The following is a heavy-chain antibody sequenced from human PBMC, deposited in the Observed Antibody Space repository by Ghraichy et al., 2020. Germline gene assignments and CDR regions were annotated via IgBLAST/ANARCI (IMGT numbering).Heavy chain of an antibody. CDR1: GYTFSSRT. D-gene: IGHD3-22*01. CDR3: ARVLVSSGYYYDY. Sequence: ASVKVSCKASGYTFSSRTITWVRQAPGQGLEWMGWISAYNGDTSYAQKFQGRVTMTTDTSTSTAYMELRSLRSDDTAVFYCARVLVSSGYYYDYWGQGTLVTVSS. CDR2: ISAYNGDT. J-gene: IGHJ4*02. V-gene: IGHV1-18*01.